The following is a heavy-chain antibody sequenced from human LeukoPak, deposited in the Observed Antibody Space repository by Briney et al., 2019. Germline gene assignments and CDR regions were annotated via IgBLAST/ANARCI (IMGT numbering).Heavy chain of an antibody. CDR1: GFTFSSYA. CDR2: ISSSGSTI. Sequence: GGSLRLSCAASGFTFSSYAMSWVRQAPGKGLEWVSYISSSGSTIYYADSVKGRFTISRDNAKKSLYLQMNSLRAGDTAVYYCARARLTDYVWGRRTFDIWGQGTMVTISS. CDR3: ARARLTDYVWGRRTFDI. J-gene: IGHJ3*02. D-gene: IGHD3-16*01. V-gene: IGHV3-48*03.